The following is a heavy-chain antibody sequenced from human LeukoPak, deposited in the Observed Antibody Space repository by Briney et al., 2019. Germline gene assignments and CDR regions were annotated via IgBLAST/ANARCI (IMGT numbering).Heavy chain of an antibody. Sequence: SDTLSLTCSVSGDSFINYYWSWIRQPAGKGLEWIGRIYTSGGVNYNPSLKSRVTMSVDTSKNQVSLKVSSVTAADTAVYYCARQDSKVGAYTGPYYFDYWGQGTLVTVSS. CDR3: ARQDSKVGAYTGPYYFDY. J-gene: IGHJ4*02. CDR1: GDSFINYY. V-gene: IGHV4-4*07. D-gene: IGHD1-26*01. CDR2: IYTSGGV.